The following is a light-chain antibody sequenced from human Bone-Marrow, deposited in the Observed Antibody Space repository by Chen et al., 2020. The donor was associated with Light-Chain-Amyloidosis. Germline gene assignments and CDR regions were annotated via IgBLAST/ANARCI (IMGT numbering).Light chain of an antibody. CDR1: QGISSY. CDR3: QQFNSYRFT. Sequence: DIQLTQSPSFLSASVGDRVTITCRASQGISSYLAWYQQKPGKAPKLLIYAASTLQSGVPSRFSGSGSGTEFTLTISSLQPEDFATYYCQQFNSYRFTLGPGTKVDIK. J-gene: IGKJ3*01. CDR2: AAS. V-gene: IGKV1-9*01.